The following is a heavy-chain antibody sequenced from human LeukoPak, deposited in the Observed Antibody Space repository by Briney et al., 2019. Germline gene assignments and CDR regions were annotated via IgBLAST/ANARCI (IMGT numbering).Heavy chain of an antibody. J-gene: IGHJ4*02. Sequence: ASVKVSRKASGYTFTSYGISWVRQAPGQGLEWMGWISAYNGNTNYAQKLQGRVTMTTDTSTSTAYMELRSLRSDDTAVYYCARERDCSSTSCYSTFDYWGQGTLVTVSS. CDR1: GYTFTSYG. CDR3: ARERDCSSTSCYSTFDY. V-gene: IGHV1-18*01. D-gene: IGHD2-2*01. CDR2: ISAYNGNT.